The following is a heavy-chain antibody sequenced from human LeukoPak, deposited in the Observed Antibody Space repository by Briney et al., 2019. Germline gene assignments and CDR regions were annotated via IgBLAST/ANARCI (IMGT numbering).Heavy chain of an antibody. V-gene: IGHV4-61*02. CDR3: ARVDYYYDREAFDI. D-gene: IGHD3-22*01. J-gene: IGHJ3*02. CDR2: IYTSGST. CDR1: GGSISSGSYY. Sequence: TLSLTCTVSGGSISSGSYYWSWIRQPAGKGLEWIGRIYTSGSTNYNPSLKSRVTISVDTSKNQFSLKLSSVTAADTAVYYCARVDYYYDREAFDIWGQGTMVTVSS.